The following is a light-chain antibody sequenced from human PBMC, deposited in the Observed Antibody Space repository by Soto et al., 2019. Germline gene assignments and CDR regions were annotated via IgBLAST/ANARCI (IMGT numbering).Light chain of an antibody. CDR1: TSDVGSYDL. Sequence: QSVLTQPSSVSGSPGQSITISCTGTTSDVGSYDLVSWYQHHPGKAPKLLIYEVSKRPSGVSDRFSGSKSGNTASLTISGLQTEDEADYYCCSFADSSNLYVFGTGTKVTVL. CDR2: EVS. J-gene: IGLJ1*01. CDR3: CSFADSSNLYV. V-gene: IGLV2-23*02.